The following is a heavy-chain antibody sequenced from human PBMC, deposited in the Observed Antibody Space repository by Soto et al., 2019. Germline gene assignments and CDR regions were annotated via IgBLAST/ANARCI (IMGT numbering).Heavy chain of an antibody. Sequence: SETLSLTCTVSGGSISSGDYYWSAIRQPPGKGLEWIGYIYYSGSTYYNPSLKSRVTISVDTTKNQFSLKLSSVTAADTAVYYCASVVYYGSGSYAWFDPWGQGTLVTVSS. CDR1: GGSISSGDYY. D-gene: IGHD3-10*01. CDR2: IYYSGST. V-gene: IGHV4-30-4*01. CDR3: ASVVYYGSGSYAWFDP. J-gene: IGHJ5*02.